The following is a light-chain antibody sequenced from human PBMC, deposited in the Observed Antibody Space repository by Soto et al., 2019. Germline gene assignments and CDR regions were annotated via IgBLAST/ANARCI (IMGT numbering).Light chain of an antibody. Sequence: QSALTQPRSVSGSPGQSVTISCTGTSSDVGAYNYVSWYQHHPGEAPKLMIYDVSKRPSGVPDRFSGSKSGNTASLTISGLQAEDEADYYCCSYAGSYTHVFGTGTKLTVL. CDR1: SSDVGAYNY. V-gene: IGLV2-11*01. CDR3: CSYAGSYTHV. CDR2: DVS. J-gene: IGLJ1*01.